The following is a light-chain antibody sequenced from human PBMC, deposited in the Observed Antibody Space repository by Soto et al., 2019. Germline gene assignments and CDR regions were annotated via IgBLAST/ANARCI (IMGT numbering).Light chain of an antibody. CDR3: QSHDTSLSGSV. CDR1: TSNIGAGYH. J-gene: IGLJ1*01. CDR2: GNN. V-gene: IGLV1-40*01. Sequence: QSVLTQPPSVSGAPGQRVTIPCTGSTSNIGAGYHVHWYQQLPGTAPKLLIYGNNNRPSGVPDRFSGSKSDTSASLAITGLQAEDEADYYCQSHDTSLSGSVFGTGTKVTVL.